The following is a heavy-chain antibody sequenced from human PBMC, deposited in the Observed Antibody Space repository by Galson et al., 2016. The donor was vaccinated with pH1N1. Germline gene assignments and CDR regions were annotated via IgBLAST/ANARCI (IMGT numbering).Heavy chain of an antibody. CDR3: ATGCRCTRTNCYGYYYHYMVV. Sequence: SVKVSCKASGYTFTELSMNWVRQAPGKGLEWMGGFNPETGETMYAQNFQGRIIMTENIPTETAYMEMTNLRSDDTAVYHCATGCRCTRTNCYGYYYHYMVVWGRGAAITVSS. CDR1: GYTFTELS. D-gene: IGHD2-2*01. J-gene: IGHJ6*03. CDR2: FNPETGET. V-gene: IGHV1-24*01.